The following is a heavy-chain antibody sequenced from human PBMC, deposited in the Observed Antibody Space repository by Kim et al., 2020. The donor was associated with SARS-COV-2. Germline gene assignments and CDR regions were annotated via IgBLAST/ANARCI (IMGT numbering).Heavy chain of an antibody. D-gene: IGHD3-3*01. Sequence: ASVKVSCKASGYTFTSYGISWVRQAPGQGLEWMGWISAYNGNTNYAQKLQGRVTMTTDTSTSTAYMELRSLRSDDTAVYYCTIFGVVPEGDLYYYYGMDVWGQGTTVTVSS. CDR3: TIFGVVPEGDLYYYYGMDV. CDR1: GYTFTSYG. CDR2: ISAYNGNT. V-gene: IGHV1-18*01. J-gene: IGHJ6*02.